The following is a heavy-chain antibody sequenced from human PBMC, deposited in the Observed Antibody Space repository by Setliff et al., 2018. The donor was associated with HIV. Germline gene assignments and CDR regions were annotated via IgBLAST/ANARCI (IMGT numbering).Heavy chain of an antibody. D-gene: IGHD3-3*01. Sequence: ASVKVSCKASGYNFTSNGISWVRQAPGQGLEWMGRISASKGNTKYTQDFQGRVTMTTDTSTSTVYMELRSLGSDDTAVYYCARDQGFWSGFTYNYYMDVWGKGTTVTVSS. J-gene: IGHJ6*03. CDR2: ISASKGNT. CDR1: GYNFTSNG. CDR3: ARDQGFWSGFTYNYYMDV. V-gene: IGHV1-18*01.